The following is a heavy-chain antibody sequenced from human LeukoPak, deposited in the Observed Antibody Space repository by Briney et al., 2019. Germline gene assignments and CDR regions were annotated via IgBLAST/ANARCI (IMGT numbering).Heavy chain of an antibody. V-gene: IGHV3-23*01. D-gene: IGHD3-9*01. CDR2: ISGRGGST. Sequence: GGSLRLSCAASGFTFSSYAMSWVRQAPGKGLEWVSAISGRGGSTYYADSVKGRFTISRDNSKNTLYLQMNSLRAEDTAVYYCAKDMMGNYDILTGYLDLFDYWGQGTLVTVSS. CDR3: AKDMMGNYDILTGYLDLFDY. J-gene: IGHJ4*02. CDR1: GFTFSSYA.